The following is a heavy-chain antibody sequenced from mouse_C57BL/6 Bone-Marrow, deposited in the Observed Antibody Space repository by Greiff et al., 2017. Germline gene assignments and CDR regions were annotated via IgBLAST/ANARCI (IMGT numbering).Heavy chain of an antibody. CDR1: GYTFTSYW. Sequence: QVQLQQPGAELVRPGTSVKLSCKASGYTFTSYWMHWVKQRPGQGLEWIGVIDPSDSYTNYNQKFKGKATLTVDTSSSTAYMQLSSLTSEDSAVYYGANRYYGSSHWYFDVWGTGTTVTVSS. CDR3: ANRYYGSSHWYFDV. J-gene: IGHJ1*03. CDR2: IDPSDSYT. D-gene: IGHD1-1*01. V-gene: IGHV1-59*01.